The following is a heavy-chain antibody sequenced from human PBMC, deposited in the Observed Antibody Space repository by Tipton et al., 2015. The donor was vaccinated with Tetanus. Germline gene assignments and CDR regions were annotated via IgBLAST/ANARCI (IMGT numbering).Heavy chain of an antibody. CDR1: GGSFSGYY. Sequence: LRLSCAVYGGSFSGYYWSWIRQPPGKGLEWIGEINHSGSTNYNPSLKSRVTISVDTSKNQFSLKLSSVTAADTAVYYCASPSTLDSWGQGTLVTVSS. CDR3: ASPSTLDS. D-gene: IGHD2-2*01. J-gene: IGHJ4*02. V-gene: IGHV4-34*01. CDR2: INHSGST.